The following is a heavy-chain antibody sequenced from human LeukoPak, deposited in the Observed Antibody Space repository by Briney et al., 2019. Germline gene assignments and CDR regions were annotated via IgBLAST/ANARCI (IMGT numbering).Heavy chain of an antibody. CDR3: ARDRLVEMATSLYYYYGMDV. Sequence: HPGGSLRLSCAASGFTFSNYSVNWVRQAPGKGLEWLSYIGSSSLIIYYADSVKGRFTISRDNAKNSLYLQMNRLRAEDTAVYYCARDRLVEMATSLYYYYGMDVWGQGTTVTVSS. CDR1: GFTFSNYS. CDR2: IGSSSLII. J-gene: IGHJ6*02. V-gene: IGHV3-48*04. D-gene: IGHD5-24*01.